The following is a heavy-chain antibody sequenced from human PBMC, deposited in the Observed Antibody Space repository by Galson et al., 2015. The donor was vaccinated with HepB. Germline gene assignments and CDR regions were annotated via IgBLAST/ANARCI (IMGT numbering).Heavy chain of an antibody. CDR1: GFTFSDYG. V-gene: IGHV3-30*02. CDR2: IPYDGSNK. Sequence: SLRLSCAASGFTFSDYGMHWVRQARQAPGKGLEWVAFIPYDGSNKYYADSVKGRFTISRDNSKNTLYLQMNSLRAEDTAVYYCAKVFSLFYFYMDVWGKGTAVTVSS. J-gene: IGHJ6*03. CDR3: AKVFSLFYFYMDV.